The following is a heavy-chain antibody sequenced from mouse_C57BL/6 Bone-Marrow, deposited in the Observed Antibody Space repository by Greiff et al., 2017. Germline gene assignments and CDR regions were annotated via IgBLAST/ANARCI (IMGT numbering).Heavy chain of an antibody. V-gene: IGHV14-3*01. CDR2: IAPANGNT. CDR1: GFNIKNTY. Sequence: VQLQQSVAELVRPGASVKLSCTASGFNIKNTYMHWVKQRPEQSLEWIGRIAPANGNTKYAPKFQGKATITADTSSNTAYLQLSSLTSEDTAIYYCARIGPLIYYDYDGFAYWGQGTLVTVSA. CDR3: ARIGPLIYYDYDGFAY. D-gene: IGHD2-4*01. J-gene: IGHJ3*01.